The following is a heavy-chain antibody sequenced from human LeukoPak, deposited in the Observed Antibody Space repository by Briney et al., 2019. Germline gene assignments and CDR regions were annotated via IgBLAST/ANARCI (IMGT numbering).Heavy chain of an antibody. CDR2: IYHSGST. CDR1: GYSISSGYY. J-gene: IGHJ6*03. V-gene: IGHV4-38-2*02. D-gene: IGHD6-19*01. Sequence: PSETLSLTCTVSGYSISSGYYWGWIRQPPGKGLEWIGSIYHSGSTYYNPSLKSRVTISVDTSKNQFSLKLNSVTAADTAVYYCARLRSDSSGWYYYYYYYMDVWGKGTTVTISS. CDR3: ARLRSDSSGWYYYYYYYMDV.